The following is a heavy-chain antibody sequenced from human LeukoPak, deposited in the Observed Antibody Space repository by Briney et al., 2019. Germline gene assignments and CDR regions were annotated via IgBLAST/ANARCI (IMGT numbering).Heavy chain of an antibody. V-gene: IGHV4-34*01. D-gene: IGHD3-16*01. CDR2: INHSGST. CDR1: GGSFSGYY. CDR3: ARDPSSGGYFDY. J-gene: IGHJ4*02. Sequence: TSSETLSLTCAVYGGSFSGYYWSWIRQPPGKGLEWIGEINHSGSTNYNPSLKSRVTISVDTSKNQFSLKLSSVTAADTAVYYCARDPSSGGYFDYWGQGTLVTVSS.